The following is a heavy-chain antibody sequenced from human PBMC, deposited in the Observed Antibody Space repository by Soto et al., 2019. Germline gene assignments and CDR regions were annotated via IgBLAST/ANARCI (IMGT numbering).Heavy chain of an antibody. D-gene: IGHD3-3*01. CDR2: ISAYNGIT. J-gene: IGHJ6*02. CDR3: VRDRAYSDFWSGSCRSYYNGLDV. V-gene: IGHV1-18*04. CDR1: GYSFTTYG. Sequence: ASVKVSCKASGYSFTTYGFSWVRQAPGQGLEWMGWISAYNGITNYTQKFQGRVTLTTDTSTSTADMELRSLRSDDTAVYYCVRDRAYSDFWSGSCRSYYNGLDVWGQGTTVTVSS.